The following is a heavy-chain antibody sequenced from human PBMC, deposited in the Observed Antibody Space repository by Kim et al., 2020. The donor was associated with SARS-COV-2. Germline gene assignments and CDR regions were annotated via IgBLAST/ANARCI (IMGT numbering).Heavy chain of an antibody. D-gene: IGHD2-2*01. J-gene: IGHJ4*02. CDR3: ARRGGYCSSASCVPLYYFDY. V-gene: IGHV3-23*01. Sequence: RFAISRDNSKNTLFLQMDSLRAEDTAVYYCARRGGYCSSASCVPLYYFDYWGQGTLVTVSS.